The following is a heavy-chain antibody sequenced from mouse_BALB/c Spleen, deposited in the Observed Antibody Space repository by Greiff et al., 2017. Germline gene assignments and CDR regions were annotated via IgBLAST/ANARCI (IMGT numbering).Heavy chain of an antibody. J-gene: IGHJ4*01. CDR3: ARRGWLLRYYYAMDY. Sequence: QVQLQQSGAELSKPGASVKMSCKASGYTFTSYWMHWVKQRPGQGLEWIGYINPSTGYTEYNQKFKDKATLTADKSSSTAYMQLSSLTSEDSAVYYCARRGWLLRYYYAMDYWGQGTSVTVSS. D-gene: IGHD1-1*01. CDR1: GYTFTSYW. CDR2: INPSTGYT. V-gene: IGHV1-7*01.